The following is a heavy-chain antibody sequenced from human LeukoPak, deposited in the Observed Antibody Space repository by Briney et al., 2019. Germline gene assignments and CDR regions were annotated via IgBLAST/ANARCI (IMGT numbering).Heavy chain of an antibody. D-gene: IGHD2-15*01. CDR2: ISYSGNT. CDR1: GVSIISSDYH. Sequence: PSETLSLTCTVSGVSIISSDYHWGWVRQPPGKGLEWIGTISYSGNTDHNPSLRSQVTISVDTSNNQFSLRLGSVTAADTAVYHCARHCCSGPAKRVFDIWGQGTMVTVSS. V-gene: IGHV4-39*01. J-gene: IGHJ3*02. CDR3: ARHCCSGPAKRVFDI.